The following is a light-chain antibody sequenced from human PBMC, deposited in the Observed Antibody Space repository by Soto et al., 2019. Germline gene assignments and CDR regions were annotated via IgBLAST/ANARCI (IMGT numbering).Light chain of an antibody. CDR3: QQYGSSPEI. J-gene: IGKJ3*01. V-gene: IGKV3-20*01. CDR1: QSVSSSY. Sequence: EIVLTQSPGTLSLSPGERATLSCRASQSVSSSYLAWYQQKPGQAPRLLIYGASSRATGIPDRFSGSGSGSDFTLTISRLEPEDFALYYCQQYGSSPEIFGPGTEVDIK. CDR2: GAS.